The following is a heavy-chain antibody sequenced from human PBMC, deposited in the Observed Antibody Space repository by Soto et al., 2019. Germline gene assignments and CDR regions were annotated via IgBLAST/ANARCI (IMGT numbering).Heavy chain of an antibody. Sequence: ASVKVSCKASGYTFTGYFIHWVRQAPGQGLEWMGWINPNSGATKYAQKFQGRVTMTRDTSISTAYMELTLLRSDDTATYYCARGGGTILAPLPWGEGTLVTVSS. CDR2: INPNSGAT. V-gene: IGHV1-2*02. CDR1: GYTFTGYF. D-gene: IGHD3-3*01. J-gene: IGHJ5*02. CDR3: ARGGGTILAPLP.